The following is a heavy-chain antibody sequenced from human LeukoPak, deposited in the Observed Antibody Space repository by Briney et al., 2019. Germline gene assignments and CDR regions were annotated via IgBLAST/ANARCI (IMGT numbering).Heavy chain of an antibody. V-gene: IGHV4-38-2*02. CDR1: GFSISSGYY. Sequence: SETLSLTCTVSGFSISSGYYWVWIRQPPGKGLQWIGNIYHSGDTYYNPSLKSQVTMSVDTSKNQFSLNLGSLTAADTAVYYCARDRLELEPENWFDPWGQGTLVTVSS. CDR3: ARDRLELEPENWFDP. D-gene: IGHD1-1*01. J-gene: IGHJ5*02. CDR2: IYHSGDT.